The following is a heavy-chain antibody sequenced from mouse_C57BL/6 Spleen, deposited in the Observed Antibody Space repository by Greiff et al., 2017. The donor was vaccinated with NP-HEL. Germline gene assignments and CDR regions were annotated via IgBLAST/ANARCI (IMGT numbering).Heavy chain of an antibody. J-gene: IGHJ1*03. CDR2: IYPGDGDT. CDR3: ARMEAIYCGNYDWYFDV. CDR1: GYAFSSYW. Sequence: QVQLQQSGAELVKPGASVKISCKASGYAFSSYWMNWVKQRPGKGLEWIGQIYPGDGDTNYNGKFKGKATLTADKSSSTAYMQLSSLTSEDSAVYFCARMEAIYCGNYDWYFDVWGTGTTVTVSS. V-gene: IGHV1-80*01. D-gene: IGHD2-1*01.